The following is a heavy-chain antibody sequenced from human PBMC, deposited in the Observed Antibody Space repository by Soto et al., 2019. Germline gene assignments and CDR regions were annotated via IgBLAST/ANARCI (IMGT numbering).Heavy chain of an antibody. J-gene: IGHJ4*02. CDR3: AKDSRYSSSWYPGPLDY. Sequence: GSLRLSCAASGFTFSSYAMSWVRQAPGKGLEWVSAISGSGGSTYYADSVKGRFTISRDNSKNTLYLQMNSLRAEDTAVYYCAKDSRYSSSWYPGPLDYWGQGTLVTVSS. V-gene: IGHV3-23*01. D-gene: IGHD6-13*01. CDR1: GFTFSSYA. CDR2: ISGSGGST.